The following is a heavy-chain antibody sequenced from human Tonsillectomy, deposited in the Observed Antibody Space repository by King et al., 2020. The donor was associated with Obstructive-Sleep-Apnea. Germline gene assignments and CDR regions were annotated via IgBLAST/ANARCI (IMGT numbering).Heavy chain of an antibody. V-gene: IGHV3-30*04. Sequence: VQLVQSGGGVVQPGRSLRISCVASGFIFNNYAVHWVRQPPGQGLEWVSMISYDGETKYYADSVKGRLTISRDNSKNTLYLQMSSLRGEDTAVYFCATKDHNNYGTYYFGMDVWGQGTTVTVSS. J-gene: IGHJ6*02. CDR2: ISYDGETK. D-gene: IGHD1-14*01. CDR3: ATKDHNNYGTYYFGMDV. CDR1: GFIFNNYA.